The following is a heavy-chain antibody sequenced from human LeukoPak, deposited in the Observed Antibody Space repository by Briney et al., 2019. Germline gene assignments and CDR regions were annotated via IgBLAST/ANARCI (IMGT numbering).Heavy chain of an antibody. CDR1: GYTFTSYG. Sequence: ASVKASCKASGYTFTSYGISWVRQAPGQGLEWMGWISAYNGNTNYAQKLQGRVTMTTDTSTSTAYMELRSLRSDDTAVYYCARDLRRGPTYYYDSSGYYYFDYWGQGTLVTVSS. CDR2: ISAYNGNT. CDR3: ARDLRRGPTYYYDSSGYYYFDY. V-gene: IGHV1-18*01. D-gene: IGHD3-22*01. J-gene: IGHJ4*02.